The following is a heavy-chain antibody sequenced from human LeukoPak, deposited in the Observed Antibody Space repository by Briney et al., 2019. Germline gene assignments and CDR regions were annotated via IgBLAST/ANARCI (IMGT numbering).Heavy chain of an antibody. CDR2: IYTSGST. D-gene: IGHD3-22*01. J-gene: IGHJ4*02. V-gene: IGHV4-4*07. CDR1: GGSISSYY. Sequence: SETLPLTCTVSGGSISSYYWSWIRQPAGKGLEWIGRIYTSGSTNYNPSLKSRVTMSVDTSKNQFSLKLRSVTAADTAVYYCARDQYYYDSSGYSPFDYWGQGTLVTVSS. CDR3: ARDQYYYDSSGYSPFDY.